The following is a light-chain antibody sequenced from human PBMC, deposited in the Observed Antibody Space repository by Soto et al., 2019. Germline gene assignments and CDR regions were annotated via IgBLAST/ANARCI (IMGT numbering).Light chain of an antibody. V-gene: IGKV3-15*01. CDR1: QSVSSN. Sequence: EIVMTQSPATLSVSPGERATLSCRASQSVSSNLAWYQQKPGQAPRLLIYGASTRATGIPARFSGSGSGTEFTLTISSLQSEDFALYYCQQYNSWPPTFGQGTKVEIK. CDR3: QQYNSWPPT. J-gene: IGKJ1*01. CDR2: GAS.